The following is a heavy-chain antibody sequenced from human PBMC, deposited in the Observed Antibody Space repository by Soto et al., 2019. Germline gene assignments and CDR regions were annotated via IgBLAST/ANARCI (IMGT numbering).Heavy chain of an antibody. CDR2: IYWDDDK. V-gene: IGHV2-5*02. J-gene: IGHJ4*02. Sequence: QITLNESGPTPVKPRQPLTLTCTFSGFSLTTSGVGVGWIRQSPGKAPEWLALIYWDDDKRYSPSLKSRLTTTKDLSKNQVVLTMADLDPADTATYYCAHRVLRTVFGLVTTTAIYFDFWGQGTPVAVSS. CDR3: AHRVLRTVFGLVTTTAIYFDF. D-gene: IGHD3-3*01. CDR1: GFSLTTSGVG.